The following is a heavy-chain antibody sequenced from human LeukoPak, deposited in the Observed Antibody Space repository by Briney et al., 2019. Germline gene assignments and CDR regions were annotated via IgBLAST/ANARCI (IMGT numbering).Heavy chain of an antibody. J-gene: IGHJ4*02. CDR2: INPNSGGT. D-gene: IGHD3-10*01. V-gene: IGHV1-2*02. CDR1: GYTFTGDY. CDR3: ARARMSLGDFDY. Sequence: ASVKVSCKASGYTFTGDYIHWVRQAPGQGLEWMGWINPNSGGTNYAQKFQGRVTVTRDTSISTAYMELSSLRSDDTALYYCARARMSLGDFDYWGQGTLVTVSS.